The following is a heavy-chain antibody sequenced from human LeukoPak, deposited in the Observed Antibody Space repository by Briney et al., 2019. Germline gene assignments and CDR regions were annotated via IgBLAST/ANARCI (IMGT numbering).Heavy chain of an antibody. V-gene: IGHV3-21*04. Sequence: PGGSLRLSCAASGFTFSSYSMNWVRQAPGKGLEWVSSISSSSSYIYYADSVKGRFTISRDNAKNSLYLQMNSLRAEDTALYYCAKDMGIGGMVRLDYWGQGTLVTVSS. CDR2: ISSSSSYI. CDR3: AKDMGIGGMVRLDY. CDR1: GFTFSSYS. D-gene: IGHD2-21*01. J-gene: IGHJ4*02.